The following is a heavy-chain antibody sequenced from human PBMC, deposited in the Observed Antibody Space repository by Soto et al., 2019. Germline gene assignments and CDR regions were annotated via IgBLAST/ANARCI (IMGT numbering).Heavy chain of an antibody. J-gene: IGHJ6*02. CDR3: AKVLDFWSGYYTGGWRDYYYGMDV. CDR2: IYSGGST. V-gene: IGHV3-53*04. CDR1: GFTVSSNY. D-gene: IGHD3-3*01. Sequence: GSLRLSCAASGFTVSSNYMSWVRQAPGKGLEWVSVIYSGGSTYYADSVKGRFTISRHNSKNTLYLQMNSLRAEDTAVYYCAKVLDFWSGYYTGGWRDYYYGMDVWGQGTTVTVSS.